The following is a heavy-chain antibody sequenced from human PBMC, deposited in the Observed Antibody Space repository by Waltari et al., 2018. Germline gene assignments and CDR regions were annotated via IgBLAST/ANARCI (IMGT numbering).Heavy chain of an antibody. D-gene: IGHD1-1*01. CDR2: IYHSGGT. Sequence: QVQLQESGPGLVKPSETLSLTCAVSGYSISSGYYWGWIRQPPGKGLEWIGSIYHSGGTYYNPALKSRVTISVDTSKNQFSLKLSSVTAADTAVYYCARELEPGPSEDYWGQGTLVTVSS. CDR1: GYSISSGYY. V-gene: IGHV4-38-2*02. CDR3: ARELEPGPSEDY. J-gene: IGHJ4*02.